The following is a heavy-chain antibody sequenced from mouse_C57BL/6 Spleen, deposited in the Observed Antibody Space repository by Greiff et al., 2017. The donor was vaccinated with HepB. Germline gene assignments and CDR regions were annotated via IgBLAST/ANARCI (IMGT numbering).Heavy chain of an antibody. CDR3: AKNDDDGDWYFDV. CDR1: GFSLTSYG. D-gene: IGHD2-4*01. J-gene: IGHJ1*03. Sequence: VQLQQSGPGLVQPSQSLSITCPVSGFSLTSYGVHWVRQSPGKGLEWLGVIWRGGSTDYNAAFMSRLSITKNNSKSQVFFKMNSLQADDTAIYYCAKNDDDGDWYFDVWGTGTTVTVSS. CDR2: IWRGGST. V-gene: IGHV2-5*01.